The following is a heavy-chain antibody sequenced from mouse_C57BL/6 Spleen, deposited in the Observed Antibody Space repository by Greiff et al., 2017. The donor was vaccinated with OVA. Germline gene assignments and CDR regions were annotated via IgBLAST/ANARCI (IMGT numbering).Heavy chain of an antibody. CDR1: GFTFSDYG. CDR2: ISSGSSTI. D-gene: IGHD3-3*01. V-gene: IGHV5-17*01. Sequence: EVQLVESGGGLVKPGGSLKLSCAASGFTFSDYGMHWVRQAPEKGLEWVAYISSGSSTIYYADTVKGRFTISRDNAKNTLFLQMTSLRSEDTAMYYCARPWDSYWYFDVWGTGTTVTVSS. CDR3: ARPWDSYWYFDV. J-gene: IGHJ1*03.